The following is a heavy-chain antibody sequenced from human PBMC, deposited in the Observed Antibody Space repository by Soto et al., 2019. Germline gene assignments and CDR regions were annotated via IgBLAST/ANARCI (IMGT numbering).Heavy chain of an antibody. V-gene: IGHV4-39*01. J-gene: IGHJ5*02. Sequence: PXXTLSLPCTVSGGSISSSSYDWGSIRQPPGKGLEWIGSIYYSGSTYYNPSLKSRVTISVDTSKNQFSLKLSSVHAADTAVYYCARVYGDYSNWFDPWGQGTLVTVSS. CDR1: GGSISSSSYD. CDR2: IYYSGST. D-gene: IGHD4-17*01. CDR3: ARVYGDYSNWFDP.